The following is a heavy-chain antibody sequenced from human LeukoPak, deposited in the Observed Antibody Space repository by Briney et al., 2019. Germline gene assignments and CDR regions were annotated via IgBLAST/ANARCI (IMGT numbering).Heavy chain of an antibody. V-gene: IGHV1-2*02. CDR1: GYTFTGYY. D-gene: IGHD5-12*01. CDR3: ARGGYSGYDYYFDY. Sequence: GASVKVSCKASGYTFTGYYMHWVRQAPGQGLEWMGWINPNSGGTNYAWKFQGRVTMTGDTSISTAYMELTRLRSDDTAVYYCARGGYSGYDYYFDYWGQGTLVTVSS. J-gene: IGHJ4*02. CDR2: INPNSGGT.